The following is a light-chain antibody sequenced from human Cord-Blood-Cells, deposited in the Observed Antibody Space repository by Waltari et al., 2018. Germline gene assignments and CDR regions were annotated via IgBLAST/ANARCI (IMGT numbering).Light chain of an antibody. Sequence: LTKPASVSGSPGQPITISCTGTSSDVGGYNYVSWYQQHPGKAPKLMIYEVSNRPSGVSNRFSGSKSGNTASLTISGLQAEDEADYYCSSYTSSSTWVFGGGTKLTVL. J-gene: IGLJ3*02. CDR1: SSDVGGYNY. CDR2: EVS. V-gene: IGLV2-14*01. CDR3: SSYTSSSTWV.